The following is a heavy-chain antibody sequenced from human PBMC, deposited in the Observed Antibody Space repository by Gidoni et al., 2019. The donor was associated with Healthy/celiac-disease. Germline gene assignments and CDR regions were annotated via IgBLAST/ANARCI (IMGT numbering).Heavy chain of an antibody. V-gene: IGHV1-69*04. D-gene: IGHD2-15*01. Sequence: QVQLVQSGAEVKKPGSSVKVSCKASGGTFSSYAISWVRQAPGQGLEWMGRSIPILGIANYAQKFQGRVTITADKSTSTAYMELSSLRSEDTAVYYCASDIVVVVAANYYYYGMDVWGQGTTVTVSS. J-gene: IGHJ6*02. CDR3: ASDIVVVVAANYYYYGMDV. CDR1: GGTFSSYA. CDR2: SIPILGIA.